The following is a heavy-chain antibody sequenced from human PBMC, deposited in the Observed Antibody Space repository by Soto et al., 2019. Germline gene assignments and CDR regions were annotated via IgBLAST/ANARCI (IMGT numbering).Heavy chain of an antibody. CDR3: AKGDNLGPKTGYAFDP. CDR1: GDSVSSNSAS. CDR2: TYFRSKWYN. J-gene: IGHJ5*02. V-gene: IGHV6-1*01. D-gene: IGHD5-12*01. Sequence: SQTLSLTCAISGDSVSSNSASWNWIRQSPSRGLEWLGRTYFRSKWYNDYAVSVKSRIIINPDTSNNQFSLQLNSVTPEDTAVYFCAKGDNLGPKTGYAFDPWGQGIMVTVSS.